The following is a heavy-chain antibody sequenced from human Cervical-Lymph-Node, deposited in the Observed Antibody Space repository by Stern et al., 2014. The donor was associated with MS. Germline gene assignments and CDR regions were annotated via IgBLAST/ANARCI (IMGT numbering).Heavy chain of an antibody. J-gene: IGHJ4*02. Sequence: QVQLQESGPGLVKPSQSLSLTCTVSGDSIVTSSHYWSWIRPHPGQGLEWIGYIYHTGSTNYNPSLKSRVTLSIDTSKNQFSLNLSSVTGADTAVYYCARDSGYPDYWGQGTLVTVSS. V-gene: IGHV4-31*03. CDR3: ARDSGYPDY. D-gene: IGHD3-22*01. CDR2: IYHTGST. CDR1: GDSIVTSSHY.